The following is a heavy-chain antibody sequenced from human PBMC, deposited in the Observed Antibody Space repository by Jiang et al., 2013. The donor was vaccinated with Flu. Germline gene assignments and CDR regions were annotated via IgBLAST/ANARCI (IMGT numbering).Heavy chain of an antibody. CDR1: GFTFSSYA. D-gene: IGHD3-22*01. CDR2: ISGSGGST. V-gene: IGHV3-23*04. J-gene: IGHJ4*02. Sequence: QLVESGGGLVQPGGSLRLSCAASGFTFSSYAMSWVRQAPGKGLEWVSAISGSGGSTYYADSVKGRFTISRDNSKNTLYLQMNSLRAEDTAVYYCGYYYDSSGYYLTYYFDYWGQGTLVTVSS. CDR3: GYYYDSSGYYLTYYFDY.